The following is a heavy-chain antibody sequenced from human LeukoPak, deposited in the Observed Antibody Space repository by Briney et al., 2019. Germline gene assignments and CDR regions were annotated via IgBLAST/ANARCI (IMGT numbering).Heavy chain of an antibody. D-gene: IGHD2-2*02. CDR3: AFIPAAIKVGWFDP. V-gene: IGHV1-18*04. J-gene: IGHJ5*02. CDR1: GYTFTGYY. CDR2: ISAYNGNT. Sequence: ASVKVSCKASGYTFTGYYMHWVRQAPGQGLEWMGWISAYNGNTNYAQKLQGRVTMTTDTSTSTAYMELRSLRSDDTAVYYCAFIPAAIKVGWFDPWGQGTLVTVSS.